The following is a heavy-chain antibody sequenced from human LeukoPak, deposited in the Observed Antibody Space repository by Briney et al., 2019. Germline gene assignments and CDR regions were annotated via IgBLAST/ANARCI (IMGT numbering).Heavy chain of an antibody. Sequence: SETLSLTCTVSGGSISSDHWSWIRQPPGKGLQWIGYIYYSGSTNYNPSLKSRVTISIDTSKNQFSLRVSSVTSADTAVYYCARGNSGYDYAFDIWGQGTMVTVSS. D-gene: IGHD5-12*01. J-gene: IGHJ3*02. CDR1: GGSISSDH. CDR3: ARGNSGYDYAFDI. CDR2: IYYSGST. V-gene: IGHV4-59*01.